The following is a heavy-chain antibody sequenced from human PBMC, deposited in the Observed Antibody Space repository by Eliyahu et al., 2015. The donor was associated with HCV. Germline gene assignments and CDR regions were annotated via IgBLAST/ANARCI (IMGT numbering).Heavy chain of an antibody. Sequence: VRQAPGQRLEWMGWISSGNPDTKYSQKFQGRVTMTRDTSANTAYMELSRLRSEDTAVYYCARTSLVSATIPYYYYGLDVWGQGTTGTVS. D-gene: IGHD2-15*01. CDR2: ISSGNPDT. CDR3: ARTSLVSATIPYYYYGLDV. V-gene: IGHV1-3*01. J-gene: IGHJ6*02.